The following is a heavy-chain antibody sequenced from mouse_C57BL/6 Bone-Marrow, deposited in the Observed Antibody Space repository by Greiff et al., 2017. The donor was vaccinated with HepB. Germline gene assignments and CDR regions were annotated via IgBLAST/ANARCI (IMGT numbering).Heavy chain of an antibody. D-gene: IGHD1-1*01. CDR1: GFTFSSYA. CDR2: ISDGGSYT. CDR3: ARAPYYYGSSPYWYFDA. V-gene: IGHV5-4*03. Sequence: EVMLVESGGGLVKPGGSLKLSCAASGFTFSSYAMSWVRQTPEKRLEWVATISDGGSYTYYPDNVKGRFTISRDNAKNNLYLQMSHLKSEDTAMYYCARAPYYYGSSPYWYFDAGGTGTTVTVAS. J-gene: IGHJ1*03.